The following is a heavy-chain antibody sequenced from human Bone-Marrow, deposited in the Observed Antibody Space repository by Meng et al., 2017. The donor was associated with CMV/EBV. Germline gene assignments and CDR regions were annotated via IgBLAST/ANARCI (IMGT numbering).Heavy chain of an antibody. CDR2: MNPNSGNT. D-gene: IGHD6-19*01. J-gene: IGHJ4*02. CDR1: GYTFTSYD. Sequence: QVQLVKSGAEVKKPGASVKVSCKASGYTFTSYDINSVRQAAGQGLEWMGWMNPNSGNTDYAQKFQGRVTMTRNISKSTAYMDLSSLRSEDTVVYYCATGVADFEYWGQGTLVTVSS. CDR3: ATGVADFEY. V-gene: IGHV1-8*01.